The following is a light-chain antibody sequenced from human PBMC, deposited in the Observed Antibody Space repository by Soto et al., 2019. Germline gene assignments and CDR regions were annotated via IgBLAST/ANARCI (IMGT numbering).Light chain of an antibody. CDR2: GAS. V-gene: IGKV3-15*01. Sequence: EIVMTQSPATLSVSPGERATLSCRSSQNISSNLAWYQQKPGQAPRVLIDGASTRATGIPARFSGSGSGTEFTLTISSLQSEDFAVYYCQHYGSSLTFGGGTKVEI. J-gene: IGKJ4*01. CDR1: QNISSN. CDR3: QHYGSSLT.